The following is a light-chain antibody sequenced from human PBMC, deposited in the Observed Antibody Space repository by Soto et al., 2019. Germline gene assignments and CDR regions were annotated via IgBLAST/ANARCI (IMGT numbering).Light chain of an antibody. V-gene: IGKV3-15*01. Sequence: EIVMTQSPATLSVSPGERATLSCRASQSVSSNLAWYQQQPGQAPRLLIYGASTRATGFPARFSGSGSGTEFTLTISSLQSEDFATYYCQQYNTYWTFGQGTKVEI. CDR2: GAS. CDR3: QQYNTYWT. CDR1: QSVSSN. J-gene: IGKJ1*01.